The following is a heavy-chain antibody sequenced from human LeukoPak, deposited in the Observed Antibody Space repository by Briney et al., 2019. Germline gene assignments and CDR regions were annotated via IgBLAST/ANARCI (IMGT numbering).Heavy chain of an antibody. CDR3: AKDLSVAAGEDAFDI. CDR2: INSRSSDI. J-gene: IGHJ3*02. Sequence: GGSLRLSCAASGFTFSNDGMSWVRQAPGKRPEWISYINSRSSDIHYADSVRGRFTIYRDNVKNTLYLQMNSLRAEDTAVYYCAKDLSVAAGEDAFDIWGQGTMVTVSS. D-gene: IGHD6-13*01. V-gene: IGHV3-48*01. CDR1: GFTFSNDG.